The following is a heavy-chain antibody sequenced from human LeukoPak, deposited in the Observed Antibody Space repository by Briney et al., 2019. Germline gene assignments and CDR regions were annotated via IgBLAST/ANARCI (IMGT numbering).Heavy chain of an antibody. V-gene: IGHV3-23*01. J-gene: IGHJ4*02. CDR2: ISGSGGST. Sequence: PGGSLRLSCAASGFTFSSYAMSWVRQAPGKGLEWVSAISGSGGSTYYADSVKGRFTISRDNSKNTLYLQMNSLRAEDSAVYYCAKDHLGYCSGGSCSTTYFDYWGQGTLVTVSS. CDR3: AKDHLGYCSGGSCSTTYFDY. D-gene: IGHD2-15*01. CDR1: GFTFSSYA.